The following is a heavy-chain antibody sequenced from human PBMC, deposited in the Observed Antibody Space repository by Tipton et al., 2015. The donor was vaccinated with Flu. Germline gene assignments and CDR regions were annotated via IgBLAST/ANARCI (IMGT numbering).Heavy chain of an antibody. CDR2: VFATGNT. CDR1: GFIFSSYE. Sequence: LRLSCAASGFIFSSYEMNWVRQPPGKGQEWIGDVFATGNTYRNPSFKTRVTISVDRSKNQFSLKVFSVTAADTAIYYCARRDYSNYVSDPKICFDTWGQGILVTVSS. CDR3: ARRDYSNYVSDPKICFDT. D-gene: IGHD4-11*01. V-gene: IGHV4-59*08. J-gene: IGHJ5*02.